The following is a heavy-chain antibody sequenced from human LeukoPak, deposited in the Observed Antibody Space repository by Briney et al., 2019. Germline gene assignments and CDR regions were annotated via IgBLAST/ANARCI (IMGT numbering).Heavy chain of an antibody. CDR1: GGTFSSYA. D-gene: IGHD3-22*01. CDR2: IIPILGIA. CDR3: ARDNGYYYDSSGPEAEYFQH. V-gene: IGHV1-69*04. Sequence: ASVKVSCKASGGTFSSYAIGWVRQAPGQGVEWMGRIIPILGIANYAQKFQGRVTITADKSTSTAYMELSSLRSEDTAVYYCARDNGYYYDSSGPEAEYFQHWGQGTLVTVSS. J-gene: IGHJ1*01.